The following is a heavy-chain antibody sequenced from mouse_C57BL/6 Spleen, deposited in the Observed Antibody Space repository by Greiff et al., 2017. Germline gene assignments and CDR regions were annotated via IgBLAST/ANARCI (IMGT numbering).Heavy chain of an antibody. D-gene: IGHD1-1*01. V-gene: IGHV1-69*01. J-gene: IGHJ4*01. CDR2: IDPSDSYT. Sequence: QVQLQQPGAELVMPGASVKLSCKASGYTFTSYWMHRVKQRPGQGLEWIGEIDPSDSYTNYNQKFKGKSTLTVDKSSSTAYMQLSSLTSEDSAVYYCARSLTTVVAHYAMDYWGQGTSVTVSS. CDR3: ARSLTTVVAHYAMDY. CDR1: GYTFTSYW.